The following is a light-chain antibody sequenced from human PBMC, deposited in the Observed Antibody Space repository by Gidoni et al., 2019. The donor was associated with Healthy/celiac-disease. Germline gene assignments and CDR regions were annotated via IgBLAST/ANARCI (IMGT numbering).Light chain of an antibody. CDR2: WAS. CDR3: QQYYSTPRT. V-gene: IGKV4-1*01. Sequence: DLVLTQSPDSLAVSLGARATINCKSSQSVVYSSNNKNYLAWYQQKPGQPPKLLIYWASTRESGVPDRFSGSGSGTDFTLTISSLQAEDVAVYYCQQYYSTPRTFGQGTKVEIK. J-gene: IGKJ1*01. CDR1: QSVVYSSNNKNY.